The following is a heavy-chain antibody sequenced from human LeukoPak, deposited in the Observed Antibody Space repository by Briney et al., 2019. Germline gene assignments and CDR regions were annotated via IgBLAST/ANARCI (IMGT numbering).Heavy chain of an antibody. CDR2: FDPEDGET. D-gene: IGHD6-6*01. CDR1: GYTLTELS. CDR3: ATDASIAARPDYYGMDV. V-gene: IGHV1-24*01. J-gene: IGHJ6*02. Sequence: ASVKVSCKVSGYTLTELSMHWVRQATGKGLEWMGGFDPEDGETIYAQKFQGRVTMTEDTSTDTAYMELSSLRSEDTAVYYCATDASIAARPDYYGMDVWGQGTTVTVSS.